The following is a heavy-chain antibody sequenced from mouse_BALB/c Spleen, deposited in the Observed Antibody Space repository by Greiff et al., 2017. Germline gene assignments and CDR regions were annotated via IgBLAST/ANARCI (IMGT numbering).Heavy chain of an antibody. CDR2: INPSNGRT. V-gene: IGHV1S81*02. CDR1: GYTFTSYW. D-gene: IGHD2-14*01. Sequence: QVQLQQPGAELVKPGASVKLSCKASGYTFTSYWMHWVKQRPGQGLEWIGEINPSNGRTNYNEKFKSKATLTVDKSSSTAYMQLSSLTSEDSAVYYCARGYDYAMDYWGQGTSVTVSA. CDR3: ARGYDYAMDY. J-gene: IGHJ4*01.